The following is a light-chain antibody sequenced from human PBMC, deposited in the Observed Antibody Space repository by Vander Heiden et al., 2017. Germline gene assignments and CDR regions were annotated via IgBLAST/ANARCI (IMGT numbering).Light chain of an antibody. J-gene: IGKJ3*01. CDR2: GAS. V-gene: IGKV3-20*01. CDR1: PSLTSAY. Sequence: EIVLTQSPGTLSLSPGERATLSCRASPSLTSAYSAWYQQKPGQAPRLLIYGASSRATGIPDRFSGSGSGTDFTLTISRLEPEDFAVYYCQQYGSSPLTFGPGTKVNIK. CDR3: QQYGSSPLT.